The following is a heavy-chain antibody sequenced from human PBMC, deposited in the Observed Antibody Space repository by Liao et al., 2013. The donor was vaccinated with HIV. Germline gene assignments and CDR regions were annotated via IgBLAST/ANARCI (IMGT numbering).Heavy chain of an antibody. CDR2: IYASGST. J-gene: IGHJ4*02. Sequence: QVQLQESGPGLVKPSETLSLTCTVSGGSISSYYWSWIRQPAGKGLEWIGRIYASGSTNYNPSLRSRVTISMDMSKNRFSLNLTSVTAADTAMYYCARGGQIAAAGTLDYWGRGTLVTVSS. V-gene: IGHV4-4*07. D-gene: IGHD6-13*01. CDR3: ARGGQIAAAGTLDY. CDR1: GGSISSYY.